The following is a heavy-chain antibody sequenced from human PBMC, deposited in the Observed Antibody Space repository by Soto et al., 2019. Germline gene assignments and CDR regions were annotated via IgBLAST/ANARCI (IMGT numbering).Heavy chain of an antibody. CDR1: GFTFSSYS. CDR2: ISSSSSYI. CDR3: AEAGGGTVSYSVY. J-gene: IGHJ4*02. V-gene: IGHV3-21*01. Sequence: GGSLRLSCAASGFTFSSYSMNWVRQAPGKGLEWVSSISSSSSYIYYADSVKGRFTISRDNAKNSLYLQMNSLRAEDTAVYYCAEAGGGTVSYSVYWGQGTLVTVSS. D-gene: IGHD1-1*01.